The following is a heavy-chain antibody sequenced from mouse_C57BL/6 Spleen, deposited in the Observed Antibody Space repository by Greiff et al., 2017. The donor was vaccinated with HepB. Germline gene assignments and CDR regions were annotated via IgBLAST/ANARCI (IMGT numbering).Heavy chain of an antibody. CDR1: GFSLSTSGMG. Sequence: QVTLKESGPGILQSSQTLSLTCSFSGFSLSTSGMGVSWIRQPSGKGLEWLAHIYWDDDKRYNPSLKSRLTISKDTSRNQVFLKITSVDTADTATYYCARSEGDYGSSSYYAMDYWGQGTSVTVSS. J-gene: IGHJ4*01. CDR3: ARSEGDYGSSSYYAMDY. D-gene: IGHD1-1*01. V-gene: IGHV8-12*01. CDR2: IYWDDDK.